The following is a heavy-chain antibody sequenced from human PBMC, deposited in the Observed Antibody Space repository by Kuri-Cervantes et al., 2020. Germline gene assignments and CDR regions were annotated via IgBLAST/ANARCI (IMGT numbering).Heavy chain of an antibody. CDR2: ISYDGSNK. CDR3: AKDMDPEYCSSTSCPDCYYYYMDV. V-gene: IGHV3-30*18. J-gene: IGHJ6*03. Sequence: GESLKISCAASGFTVSSNYMSWVRQAPGKGLEWVAVISYDGSNKYYADSVKGRFTISRDNSKNTLYLQMNSLRAEDTAVYYCAKDMDPEYCSSTSCPDCYYYYMDVWGKGTTVTVSS. CDR1: GFTVSSNY. D-gene: IGHD2-2*01.